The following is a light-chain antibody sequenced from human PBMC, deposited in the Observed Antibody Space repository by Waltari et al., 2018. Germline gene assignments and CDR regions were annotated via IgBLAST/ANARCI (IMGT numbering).Light chain of an antibody. CDR2: EAT. Sequence: QSVLTQPASVSGSPGQSITISCTGTRSDIWAYNFVSWFQQLPGQAPRLLISEATKRPPGVSYRFSGSKSCNTASLALSDLQAEDEADYYCCSYVGGSRVLFGGGTKLTV. V-gene: IGLV2-23*01. CDR1: RSDIWAYNF. CDR3: CSYVGGSRVL. J-gene: IGLJ2*01.